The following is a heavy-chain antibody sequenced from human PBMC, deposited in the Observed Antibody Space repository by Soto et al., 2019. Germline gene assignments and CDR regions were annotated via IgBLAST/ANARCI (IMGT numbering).Heavy chain of an antibody. CDR1: GFTFSSYA. J-gene: IGHJ4*02. CDR2: IWYDGSNK. V-gene: IGHV3-33*01. CDR3: ARVPETYCSGGSCYSGGIDY. D-gene: IGHD2-15*01. Sequence: GSLRLSCAASGFTFSSYAMHWVRQAPGKGLEWVAIIWYDGSNKIYADSVKGRFTISRDNSKNTLYLQMNSLRAEDTAIYYCARVPETYCSGGSCYSGGIDYWGQGTLVTVSS.